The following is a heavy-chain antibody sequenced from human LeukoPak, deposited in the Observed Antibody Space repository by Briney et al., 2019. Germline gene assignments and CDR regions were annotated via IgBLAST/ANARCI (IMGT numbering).Heavy chain of an antibody. V-gene: IGHV3-11*01. CDR3: ARVSANGYNHDAFDI. D-gene: IGHD5-24*01. CDR2: ISSSGSTI. Sequence: GGSLRLSCAASGFTFSDYYMSWIRQAPGKGLGWVSYISSSGSTIYYADSVKGRFTISRDNAKNSLYLQMNSLRAEDTAVYYCARVSANGYNHDAFDIWGQGTMVTVSS. CDR1: GFTFSDYY. J-gene: IGHJ3*02.